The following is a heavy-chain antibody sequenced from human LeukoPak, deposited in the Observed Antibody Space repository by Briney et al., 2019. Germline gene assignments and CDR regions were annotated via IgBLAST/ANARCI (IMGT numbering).Heavy chain of an antibody. Sequence: SVKVSCKASGGTFSSYAISWVRQAPGQWLEWMGGIIPIFGTANYAQKFQGRVTITTDESTSTAYMELSSLRSEDTAVCYCARDPLSVRVPGYSTRSFDYWGQGTLVTVSS. CDR2: IIPIFGTA. CDR1: GGTFSSYA. V-gene: IGHV1-69*05. CDR3: ARDPLSVRVPGYSTRSFDY. J-gene: IGHJ4*02. D-gene: IGHD6-13*01.